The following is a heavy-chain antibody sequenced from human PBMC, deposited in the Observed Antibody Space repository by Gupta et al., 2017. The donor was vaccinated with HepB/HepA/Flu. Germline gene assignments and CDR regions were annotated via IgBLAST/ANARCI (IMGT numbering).Heavy chain of an antibody. CDR1: GFTFSSSE. Sequence: EVQLVESGGGLVQPGGSLRLSCAASGFTFSSSEMNWVRQAPGKGLEWVSYISSSGSTIYYADSVKGRFTISRDNAKNSLYLQMNSLRAEDTAVYYCARVRSVLAGPYDSSGYLDYWGQGTLVTVSS. D-gene: IGHD3-22*01. J-gene: IGHJ4*02. V-gene: IGHV3-48*03. CDR3: ARVRSVLAGPYDSSGYLDY. CDR2: ISSSGSTI.